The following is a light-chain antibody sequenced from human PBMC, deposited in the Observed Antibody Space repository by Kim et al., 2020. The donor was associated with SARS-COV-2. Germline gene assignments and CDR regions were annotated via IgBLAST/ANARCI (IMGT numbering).Light chain of an antibody. Sequence: DIVVTQSPDSLAVSLGERATINCKSSQSVLYSSNNKNYLAWYQQEPGQPPKLLIYWASTRESGVPDRFSGSGSGTDFTLTISSLQAEDVAVYYCQQYYSTPFTFGPGTKVDIK. CDR3: QQYYSTPFT. CDR2: WAS. V-gene: IGKV4-1*01. CDR1: QSVLYSSNNKNY. J-gene: IGKJ3*01.